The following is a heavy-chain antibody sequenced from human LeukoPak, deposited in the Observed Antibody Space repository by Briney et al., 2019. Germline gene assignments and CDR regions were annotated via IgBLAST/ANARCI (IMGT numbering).Heavy chain of an antibody. Sequence: SETLSLTCAVYGGSFSGYYWSWIRQLPGKGLEWIGYIYYSGSTNYNPSLKSRVTISVDTSKNQFSLKLSSVTAADTAVYYCARVNPYYYYMDVWGKGTTVTISS. CDR2: IYYSGST. CDR1: GGSFSGYY. V-gene: IGHV4-59*01. D-gene: IGHD1-14*01. CDR3: ARVNPYYYYMDV. J-gene: IGHJ6*03.